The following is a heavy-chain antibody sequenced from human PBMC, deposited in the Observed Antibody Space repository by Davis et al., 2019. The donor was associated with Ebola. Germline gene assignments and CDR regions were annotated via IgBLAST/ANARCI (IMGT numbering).Heavy chain of an antibody. Sequence: GESLKISCAASGFTFSSYSMNWVRQAPGKGLEWVSSISSSSSYIYYADSVKGRFTISRDNAKNSLYLQMNSLRAEDTAVYYCARGHQKPPFYYYYGMDVWGQGTTVTVSS. CDR1: GFTFSSYS. J-gene: IGHJ6*02. CDR3: ARGHQKPPFYYYYGMDV. CDR2: ISSSSSYI. V-gene: IGHV3-21*01.